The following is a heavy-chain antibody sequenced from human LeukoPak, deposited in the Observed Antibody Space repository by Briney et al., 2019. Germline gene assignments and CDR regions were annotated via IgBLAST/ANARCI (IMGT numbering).Heavy chain of an antibody. J-gene: IGHJ4*02. D-gene: IGHD3-22*01. Sequence: GGSLRLSCAASGFTFSSYAMSWVPQAPGMGLEWVSGISSTGGSTYYADSVKGRFTISRDNSKNTLYLHMNSLTAEDTAVYYCANGSGYYDYWGQGTLVTVSS. CDR3: ANGSGYYDY. CDR2: ISSTGGST. CDR1: GFTFSSYA. V-gene: IGHV3-23*01.